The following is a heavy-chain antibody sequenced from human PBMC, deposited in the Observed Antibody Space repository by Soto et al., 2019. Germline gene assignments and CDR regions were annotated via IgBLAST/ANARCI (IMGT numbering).Heavy chain of an antibody. CDR3: AKDTIVVVPAASRNFDY. V-gene: IGHV3-23*01. D-gene: IGHD2-2*01. CDR1: GFTFSSYA. J-gene: IGHJ4*02. Sequence: GGSLRLSCAASGFTFSSYAMSWVRQAPGKGLEWVSAISGSGGSTYYADSVKGRFTISRDNSKNTLYLQMNSLRAEDTAVYYCAKDTIVVVPAASRNFDYWGQGTLVTVSS. CDR2: ISGSGGST.